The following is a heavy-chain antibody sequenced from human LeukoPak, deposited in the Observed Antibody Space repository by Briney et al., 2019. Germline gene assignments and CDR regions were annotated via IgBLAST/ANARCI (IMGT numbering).Heavy chain of an antibody. CDR2: ISTSSSYI. D-gene: IGHD5-18*01. CDR3: ARGLLMSYGYSYGQLDY. Sequence: GGSLRLSCTASGFTFSSYSMNWVRQAPGKGLEWVSSISTSSSYIYYADSVKGRFTISRDNARNSLYLQMNSLRAEDTAVYYCARGLLMSYGYSYGQLDYWGQGTLVTVSS. CDR1: GFTFSSYS. J-gene: IGHJ4*02. V-gene: IGHV3-21*01.